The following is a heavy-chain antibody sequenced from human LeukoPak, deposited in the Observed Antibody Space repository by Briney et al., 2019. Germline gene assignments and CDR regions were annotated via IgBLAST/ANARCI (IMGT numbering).Heavy chain of an antibody. V-gene: IGHV1-24*01. D-gene: IGHD6-13*01. CDR2: FDPEDGET. Sequence: ASVKVSCKVSGYTLTELSMHWVRQAPGKGLEGMGGFDPEDGETIYAQKFQGRVTMTEDTSTDTAYMELSSLRSEDTAVYYCATVVKGGGGYSDTWGQGTLVTVSS. J-gene: IGHJ5*02. CDR1: GYTLTELS. CDR3: ATVVKGGGGYSDT.